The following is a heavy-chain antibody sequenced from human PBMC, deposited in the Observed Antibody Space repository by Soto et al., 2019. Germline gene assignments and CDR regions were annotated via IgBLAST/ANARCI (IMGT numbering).Heavy chain of an antibody. D-gene: IGHD2-15*01. CDR2: ISTDGLST. CDR1: GFTFSSYS. V-gene: IGHV3-64D*06. J-gene: IGHJ4*02. Sequence: PGGSLRLSCAASGFTFSSYSMNWVRQAPGKRLEYVSGISTDGLSTEYAESVKGRFIISRDNSKNTQYLHMSSLTPEDTALYYCVRERHCSGMNCYSFMFWGQGTLVTVSS. CDR3: VRERHCSGMNCYSFMF.